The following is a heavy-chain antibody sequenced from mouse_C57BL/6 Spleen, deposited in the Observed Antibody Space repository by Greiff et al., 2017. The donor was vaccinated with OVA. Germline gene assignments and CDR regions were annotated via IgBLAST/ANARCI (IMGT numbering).Heavy chain of an antibody. V-gene: IGHV1-9*01. CDR2: ILPGSGST. J-gene: IGHJ4*01. CDR3: ARERSITTVVEGYAMDY. D-gene: IGHD1-1*01. Sequence: QVQLQQSGAELMKPGASVKLSCKATGYTFTGYWIEWVKQRPGHGLEWIGEILPGSGSTNYNEKFKGKATFTADTSSNTAYMQLSSLTTEDSAIYYCARERSITTVVEGYAMDYWGQGTSVTVSS. CDR1: GYTFTGYW.